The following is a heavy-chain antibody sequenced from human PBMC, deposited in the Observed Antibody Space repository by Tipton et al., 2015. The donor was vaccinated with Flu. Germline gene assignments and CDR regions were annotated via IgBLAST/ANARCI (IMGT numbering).Heavy chain of an antibody. V-gene: IGHV4-39*07. Sequence: TLSLTCTVSGGSISSSSYYWGWIRQSPGKGLEWIGCIYYSWSTYYNPSLKSRVTISVDTSKNQFSLKLSSVTAADTAVYYCARDPTQRCSGDCYSTWASYYGMDVWGQGTTVTVSS. J-gene: IGHJ6*02. CDR1: GGSISSSSYY. CDR3: ARDPTQRCSGDCYSTWASYYGMDV. D-gene: IGHD2-21*02. CDR2: IYYSWST.